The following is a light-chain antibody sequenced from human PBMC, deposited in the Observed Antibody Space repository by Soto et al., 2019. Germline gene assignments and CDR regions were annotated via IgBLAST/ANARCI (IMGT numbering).Light chain of an antibody. J-gene: IGKJ5*01. CDR3: LQANRVPLS. CDR2: AAS. Sequence: DIQMTQSPSSVSASVGDRVTITCRASQGISTNLAWYQQKPGKAPKLLLYAASSLQSGVPPRFSGSGSGTDFTLTISSLQPEDFAIYYCLQANRVPLSFGQGTRLEIK. V-gene: IGKV1-12*01. CDR1: QGISTN.